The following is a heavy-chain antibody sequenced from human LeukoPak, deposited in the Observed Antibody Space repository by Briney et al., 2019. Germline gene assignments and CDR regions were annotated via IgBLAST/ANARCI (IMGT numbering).Heavy chain of an antibody. D-gene: IGHD2-15*01. CDR3: ARHEYCSGGSCYASFDY. CDR2: IYHSGST. J-gene: IGHJ4*02. CDR1: GYSISSGYY. V-gene: IGHV4-38-2*01. Sequence: PSETLSLTCAVSGYSISSGYYRGWIRQPPGKGLEWIGSIYHSGSTYYNPSLKSRVTISVDTSKNQFSLKLSSVTAADTAVYYCARHEYCSGGSCYASFDYWGQGTLVTVSS.